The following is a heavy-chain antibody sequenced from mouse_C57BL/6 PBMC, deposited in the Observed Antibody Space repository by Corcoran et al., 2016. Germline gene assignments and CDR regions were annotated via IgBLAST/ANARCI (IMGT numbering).Heavy chain of an antibody. CDR2: ISYDGSN. Sequence: DVQLQESGPGLVKPSQSLSLTCSVTGYSITSGYYWNWIRQFPGNKLEWMGYISYDGSNNYNPSLKNRISITRDTSKNQFFLKLNSVTTEDTATYYCARECDYGSSWNFDYWGQGTTLTVSS. V-gene: IGHV3-6*01. CDR1: GYSITSGYY. J-gene: IGHJ2*01. D-gene: IGHD1-1*01. CDR3: ARECDYGSSWNFDY.